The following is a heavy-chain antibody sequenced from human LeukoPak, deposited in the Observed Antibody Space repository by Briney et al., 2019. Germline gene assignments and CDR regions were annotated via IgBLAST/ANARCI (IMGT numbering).Heavy chain of an antibody. J-gene: IGHJ5*02. Sequence: SETLSLTCTVSGGSISSYYWSWIRQPPGKGLEWIGDIYYSGSTNYNPSLKSRVTISVDTSKNQFSLKLSSVTAADTAVYYCARDSPSYYDILTGDRSNWFDPWGQGTLVTVSS. CDR3: ARDSPSYYDILTGDRSNWFDP. D-gene: IGHD3-9*01. CDR2: IYYSGST. CDR1: GGSISSYY. V-gene: IGHV4-59*01.